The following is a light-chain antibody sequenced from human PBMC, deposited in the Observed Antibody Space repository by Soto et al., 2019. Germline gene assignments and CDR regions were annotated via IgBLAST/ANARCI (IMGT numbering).Light chain of an antibody. CDR2: EVT. V-gene: IGLV2-14*01. CDR3: SSYKSRRTQV. J-gene: IGLJ1*01. Sequence: QSVLTQPASVSASPGQSITISCTGTSSDVGDYDYVSWYQQHPGKAPKLMIYEVTNRPSGVSNRFSGSKSGNTASLTISGLQAEDEADYYCSSYKSRRTQVFGTGTKVTVL. CDR1: SSDVGDYDY.